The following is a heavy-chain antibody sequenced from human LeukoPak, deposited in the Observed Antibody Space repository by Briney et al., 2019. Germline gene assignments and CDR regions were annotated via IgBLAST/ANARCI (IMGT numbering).Heavy chain of an antibody. CDR1: GFTFSIYW. CDR2: IKPDGSEK. CDR3: ARDLFRSITGRKLDY. Sequence: PGGSLRLSCAASGFTFSIYWMSWVRQAPGKGLEWVANIKPDGSEKYYLDSVKGRFTISRDNAKNSLYLQMNSLRAEDTAVYYCARDLFRSITGRKLDYWGQGTLVTVSS. V-gene: IGHV3-7*01. D-gene: IGHD1-20*01. J-gene: IGHJ4*02.